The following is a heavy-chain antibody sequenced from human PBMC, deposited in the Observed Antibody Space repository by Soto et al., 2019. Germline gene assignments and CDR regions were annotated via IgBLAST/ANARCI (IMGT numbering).Heavy chain of an antibody. CDR2: ISYDGSTT. CDR1: GFTFTSHA. J-gene: IGHJ5*02. CDR3: ARHLASTVTTSGWFDP. V-gene: IGHV3-30-3*01. D-gene: IGHD4-4*01. Sequence: QVQLVESGGGVVQPGRSLRLSCAASGFTFTSHAMHWVRQAPGKGLEWVSIISYDGSTTYYADSVKGRFTISRDNSKNTLYLQRNSLRADDTAVYFWARHLASTVTTSGWFDPWGQGTLVIVSS.